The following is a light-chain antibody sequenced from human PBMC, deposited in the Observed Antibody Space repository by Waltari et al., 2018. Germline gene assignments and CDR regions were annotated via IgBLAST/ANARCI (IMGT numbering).Light chain of an antibody. Sequence: EIVLTQSPATLSLSPGDRATISCRASQSISTYLAWYQQRPGQAPRLLIYDASNRASGIPARFSGSGSGTDFTLTISSLEPEDFAVYYCQQRSDWPLAFGGGTKVEI. CDR1: QSISTY. J-gene: IGKJ4*01. V-gene: IGKV3-11*01. CDR2: DAS. CDR3: QQRSDWPLA.